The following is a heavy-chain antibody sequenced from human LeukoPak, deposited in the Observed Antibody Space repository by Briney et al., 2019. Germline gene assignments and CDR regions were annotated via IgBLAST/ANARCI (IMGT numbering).Heavy chain of an antibody. CDR1: GFTFSSYW. J-gene: IGHJ3*02. D-gene: IGHD3-22*01. Sequence: PGGSLRLSCVASGFTFSSYWMSWVRQAPGKGLEWVANIKQDGSEKYYVDSVKGRFTISRDNAKNSLYLQMNSLKTEDTAVYYCTRDYYYDSSGHKGEDAFEIWGRGTMVTVSS. CDR2: IKQDGSEK. CDR3: TRDYYYDSSGHKGEDAFEI. V-gene: IGHV3-7*05.